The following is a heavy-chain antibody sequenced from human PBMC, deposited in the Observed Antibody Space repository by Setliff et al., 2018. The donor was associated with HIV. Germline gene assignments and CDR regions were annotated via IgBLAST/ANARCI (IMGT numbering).Heavy chain of an antibody. CDR2: ISAYNGNT. D-gene: IGHD4-4*01. CDR1: GYTFTSYG. J-gene: IGHJ6*03. CDR3: ARAGSNYVYYYYYYMDV. Sequence: ASVKISCKASGYTFTSYGISWVRQAPGQGLEWMGWISAYNGNTNYAQKLQGRVTMTTDTSTSTAYMELRSLRSDDTAVYHCARAGSNYVYYYYYYMDVWGKGTTVTVSS. V-gene: IGHV1-18*01.